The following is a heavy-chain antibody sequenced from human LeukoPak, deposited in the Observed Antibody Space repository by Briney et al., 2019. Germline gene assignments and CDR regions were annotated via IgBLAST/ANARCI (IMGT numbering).Heavy chain of an antibody. CDR2: MNPNSGNT. J-gene: IGHJ5*02. CDR3: ARGSSGDYSVSGSAWFDP. D-gene: IGHD3-10*01. V-gene: IGHV1-8*01. CDR1: GYTFTNYD. Sequence: ASVKVSCKASGYTFTNYDINWVRLATGQGLEWMGWMNPNSGNTGYAQKFQGRVTMTRNTSVSTAYMDLSSLRSGDTAVYYCARGSSGDYSVSGSAWFDPWGQGTLVTVSS.